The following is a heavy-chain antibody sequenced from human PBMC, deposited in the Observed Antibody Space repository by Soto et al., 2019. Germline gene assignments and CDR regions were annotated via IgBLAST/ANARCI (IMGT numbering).Heavy chain of an antibody. CDR1: GFTFSSYA. CDR2: ISESGGST. Sequence: EEELLESGGGLVQPGGSLRLSCAASGFTFSSYAMSWVRQAPGKGLEWVSGISESGGSTYYADSVRGRFTISRDNSKNTLYLKMNSLRAEDTALYYCAKPPGSSSTYYCYMGVWGKGTTVTVTS. J-gene: IGHJ6*03. V-gene: IGHV3-23*01. CDR3: AKPPGSSSTYYCYMGV. D-gene: IGHD6-6*01.